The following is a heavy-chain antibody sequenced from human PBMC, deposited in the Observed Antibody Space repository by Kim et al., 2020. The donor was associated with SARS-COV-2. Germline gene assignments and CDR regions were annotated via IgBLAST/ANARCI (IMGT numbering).Heavy chain of an antibody. V-gene: IGHV4-34*01. J-gene: IGHJ4*02. Sequence: NPSLKSRVTISVDTSKNQFSLKLSSVTAADTAVYYCARGSYTLPVYFDYWGQGTLVTVSS. CDR3: ARGSYTLPVYFDY. D-gene: IGHD1-1*01.